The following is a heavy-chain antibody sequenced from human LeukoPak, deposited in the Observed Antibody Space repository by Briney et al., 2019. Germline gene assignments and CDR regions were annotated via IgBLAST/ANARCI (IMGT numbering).Heavy chain of an antibody. D-gene: IGHD2-21*02. Sequence: PGGSLRLSCAASGFTFSSYAMGWVRQAPGKGLEWVSSIKGGGGDPFYADSVRGRFTIPRDNSKNTLYLQLNSLRAEDTAVYFCAKGGHDFNPFYCWGQGALVTVSS. J-gene: IGHJ4*02. CDR2: IKGGGGDP. CDR3: AKGGHDFNPFYC. V-gene: IGHV3-23*01. CDR1: GFTFSSYA.